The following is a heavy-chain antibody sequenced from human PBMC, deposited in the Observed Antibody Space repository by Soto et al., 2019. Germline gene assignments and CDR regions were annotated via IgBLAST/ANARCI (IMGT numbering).Heavy chain of an antibody. CDR2: ISVGSGSI. CDR3: VRDDKWAFDI. D-gene: IGHD1-26*01. J-gene: IGHJ3*02. Sequence: EAHLVESGGGLVQPGRSRRLSCAASGFTFSSYAFNWVRQAPGKGLEWISYISVGSGSIFYADSVKGRFTISRDDAQNSLYLQMNPLRDEDTAIYFCVRDDKWAFDIWGQGTTVIVSS. CDR1: GFTFSSYA. V-gene: IGHV3-48*02.